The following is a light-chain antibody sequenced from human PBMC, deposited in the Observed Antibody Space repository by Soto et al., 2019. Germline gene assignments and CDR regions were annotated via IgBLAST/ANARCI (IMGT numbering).Light chain of an antibody. V-gene: IGKV3-20*01. Sequence: VLTQSPGTLSLSPGERGTLSCRASQSLSSRHLAWYQQKPGQAPRLLIYGAFSRGAGIPDRFSGSGSGTDFTLTISRLEPEDFAVYYCQVYSFGQGTRLELK. CDR1: QSLSSRH. CDR2: GAF. J-gene: IGKJ2*03. CDR3: QVYS.